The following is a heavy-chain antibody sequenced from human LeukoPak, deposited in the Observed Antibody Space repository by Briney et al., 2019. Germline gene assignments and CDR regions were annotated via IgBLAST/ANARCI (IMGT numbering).Heavy chain of an antibody. V-gene: IGHV1-18*01. Sequence: ASAKVSCKASGYTFTSYGISWVRQAPGQGLEWMGWISAYNGDTNYAQKLQGRVTMTTDTSTSTAYMELRSLRSDDTAVYYCARALRLGELSFWGQGTLVTVSS. J-gene: IGHJ4*02. CDR1: GYTFTSYG. D-gene: IGHD3-16*02. CDR3: ARALRLGELSF. CDR2: ISAYNGDT.